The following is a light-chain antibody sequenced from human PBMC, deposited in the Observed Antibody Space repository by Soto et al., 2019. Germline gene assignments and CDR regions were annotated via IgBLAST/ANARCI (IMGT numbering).Light chain of an antibody. Sequence: QSALTQPPSASGSPGQSVTVSCTGTSTDVGGYNSVSWYQQHPGKAPKLIIYEVDKRPSGVPDRFSGSKSGNTASLTVLGLQDDDEADYFCSSYAGSDILLFGGGTKLTVL. J-gene: IGLJ2*01. CDR3: SSYAGSDILL. CDR2: EVD. CDR1: STDVGGYNS. V-gene: IGLV2-8*01.